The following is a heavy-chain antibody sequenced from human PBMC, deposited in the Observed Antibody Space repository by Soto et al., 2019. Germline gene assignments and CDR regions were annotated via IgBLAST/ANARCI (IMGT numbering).Heavy chain of an antibody. Sequence: QVQLQESGPGLVKPSETLSLTCTVSGGSVSSGSYYWSWLRQPPGKGLEWIGYVYYSGSTNYNPSLESRVPKSVDTSKKQFSLKVSSVIAADTAVYYCARDLSNWNYAWWFDPWGQGTLVTVSS. D-gene: IGHD1-7*01. V-gene: IGHV4-61*01. CDR1: GGSVSSGSYY. J-gene: IGHJ5*02. CDR2: VYYSGST. CDR3: ARDLSNWNYAWWFDP.